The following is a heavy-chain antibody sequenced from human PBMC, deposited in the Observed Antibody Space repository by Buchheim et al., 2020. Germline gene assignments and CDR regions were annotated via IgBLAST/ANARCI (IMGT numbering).Heavy chain of an antibody. CDR2: INPSGGST. CDR1: GYTFTSYY. J-gene: IGHJ6*02. D-gene: IGHD3-3*01. CDR3: ARAEERFLEWFWAGNGMDV. V-gene: IGHV1-46*01. Sequence: QVQLVQSGAEVKKPGASVKVSCKASGYTFTSYYMHWVRQAPGQGLEWMGIINPSGGSTSYAQKFQGRVTMTRDTSTSTVYMELSSLRSEDTAVYYCARAEERFLEWFWAGNGMDVWGQGTT.